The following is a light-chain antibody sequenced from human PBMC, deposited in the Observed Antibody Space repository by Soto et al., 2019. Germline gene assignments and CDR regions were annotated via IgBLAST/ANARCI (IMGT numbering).Light chain of an antibody. V-gene: IGKV1-5*03. CDR3: QHYNSYSGA. Sequence: DIQMTQSPSTLPGSLGDRATITCRASQTISSWLAWYQQKPGKAPKLLIYKASTLKSGVPSRFSGSGSGTKFTLTISSLQPDDFATYYCQHYNSYSGAFGQGTKVDIK. J-gene: IGKJ1*01. CDR1: QTISSW. CDR2: KAS.